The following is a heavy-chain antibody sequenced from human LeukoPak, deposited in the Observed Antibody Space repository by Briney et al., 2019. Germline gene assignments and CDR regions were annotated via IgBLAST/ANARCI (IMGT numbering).Heavy chain of an antibody. CDR2: INPNSGGT. CDR1: GYTFTDYY. V-gene: IGHV1-2*02. CDR3: ARLDGFSVKGGKWTDY. J-gene: IGHJ4*02. Sequence: ASVKVSCKSSGYTFTDYYMHWVRQAPGQGLEWMGWINPNSGGTNYAQKFQGRVTMTRDTSISTAYMELSRLRSDDTAVYYCARLDGFSVKGGKWTDYWGQGTLVTVSS. D-gene: IGHD3-10*01.